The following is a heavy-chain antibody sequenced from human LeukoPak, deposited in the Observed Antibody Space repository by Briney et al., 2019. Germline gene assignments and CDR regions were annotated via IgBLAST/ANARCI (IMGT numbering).Heavy chain of an antibody. CDR1: GFTVSSNY. V-gene: IGHV3-53*01. D-gene: IGHD6-19*01. CDR3: ARALKSSGWYGDWFDP. J-gene: IGHJ5*02. Sequence: GGSLRLSCAASGFTVSSNYMSWVRQAPGKGLKWVSVIYSGGSTYYADSVKGPFTISRDNSKNTLYLQMNSLRAEDTAVYYCARALKSSGWYGDWFDPWGQGTLVTVSS. CDR2: IYSGGST.